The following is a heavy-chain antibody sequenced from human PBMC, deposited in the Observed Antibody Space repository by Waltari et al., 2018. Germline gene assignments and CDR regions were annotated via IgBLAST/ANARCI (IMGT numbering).Heavy chain of an antibody. V-gene: IGHV1-69*01. CDR1: GGTFSSHA. CDR2: IIPIFGTA. Sequence: QVQLVQSGAEVKKPGSSVKVSCKASGGTFSSHAISRVRQAPGQGLEWMGGIIPIFGTANYAQKFQGRVTITADESTSTAYMELSSLRSEDTAVYYCARGPRGYDILTAPDYWGQGTLVTVSS. J-gene: IGHJ4*02. CDR3: ARGPRGYDILTAPDY. D-gene: IGHD3-9*01.